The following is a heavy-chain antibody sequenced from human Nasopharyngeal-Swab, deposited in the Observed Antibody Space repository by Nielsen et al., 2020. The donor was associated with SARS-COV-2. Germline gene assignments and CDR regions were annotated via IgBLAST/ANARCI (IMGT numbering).Heavy chain of an antibody. J-gene: IGHJ6*03. CDR1: GFTFSNAW. D-gene: IGHD6-19*01. V-gene: IGHV3-15*07. CDR2: IKSKTGGGTT. CDR3: TTVHGSGQGYYYYYYMDV. Sequence: GGSLRLSCAASGFTFSNAWLNWVRQAQGKGLEWVGRIKSKTGGGTTDYAAPVKGRFTISRDDSKNTLYLQMNSLKTEDTAVYYCTTVHGSGQGYYYYYYMDVWGKGTTVTVSS.